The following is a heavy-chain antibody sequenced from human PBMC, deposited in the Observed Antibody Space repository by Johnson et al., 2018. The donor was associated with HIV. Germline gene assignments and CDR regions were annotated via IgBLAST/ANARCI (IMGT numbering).Heavy chain of an antibody. V-gene: IGHV3-33*01. CDR2: IWYDDSNE. CDR1: GFTFSSYG. CDR3: ARGSGSYYSNAFDI. D-gene: IGHD1-26*01. J-gene: IGHJ3*02. Sequence: QVQLVESGGGVVQPGGSLRLSCAASGFTFSSYGMHWVRQAPGKGLEWVAFIWYDDSNEYYGESVKGRFTISRDNSKNTLYLQMNSLKTEDTALYCCARGSGSYYSNAFDIWGQGTMVTVSS.